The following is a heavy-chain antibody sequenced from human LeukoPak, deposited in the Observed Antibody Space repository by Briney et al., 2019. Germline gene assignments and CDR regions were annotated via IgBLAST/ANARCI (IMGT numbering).Heavy chain of an antibody. D-gene: IGHD2-8*01. CDR3: ARQVKRLYASDFDY. CDR2: IYYSGGT. V-gene: IGHV4-39*01. J-gene: IGHJ4*02. CDR1: GGSISSSSYY. Sequence: PSETVSLTCTVSGGSISSSSYYWGWIRQPPGKGLEWIGSIYYSGGTYYNPSLKSRVTMSVDTSKNQFSLKLSSVTAADTAVYYCARQVKRLYASDFDYWGQGTLVTVSS.